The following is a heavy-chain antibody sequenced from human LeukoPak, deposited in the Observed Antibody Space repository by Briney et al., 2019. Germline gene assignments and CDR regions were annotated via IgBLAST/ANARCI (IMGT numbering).Heavy chain of an antibody. V-gene: IGHV1-2*02. CDR1: GYTFTGYY. D-gene: IGHD2-15*01. CDR2: INHNSGGT. Sequence: SVKVSCKASGYTFTGYYMHWVRQARGQGHEWMGWINHNSGGTNYAQKFQGRVTMTRDTSISTAYMELSGLRSDDTAVYYCARAKYCSGGSCYSYYYYGMDVWGQGTTVTVSS. J-gene: IGHJ6*02. CDR3: ARAKYCSGGSCYSYYYYGMDV.